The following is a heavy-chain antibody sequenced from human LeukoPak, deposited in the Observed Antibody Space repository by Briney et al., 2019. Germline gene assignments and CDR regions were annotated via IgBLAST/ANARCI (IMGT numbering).Heavy chain of an antibody. CDR3: ARLIVVPAAPTDY. Sequence: GGSLRLSCAASGFTFNSYAMHWVRQAPGKGLEWVAVISYDGSNKYYADSVKGRFTISRDNSKNTLYLQMNSLRAEDTAVYYCARLIVVPAAPTDYWGQGTLVTVSS. D-gene: IGHD2-2*01. V-gene: IGHV3-30*04. CDR1: GFTFNSYA. J-gene: IGHJ4*02. CDR2: ISYDGSNK.